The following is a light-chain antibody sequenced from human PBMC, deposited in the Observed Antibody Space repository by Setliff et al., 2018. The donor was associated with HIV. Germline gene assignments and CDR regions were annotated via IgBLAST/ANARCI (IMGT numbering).Light chain of an antibody. CDR3: CSYTSSASYV. V-gene: IGLV2-14*03. CDR1: SSDVGTYNF. Sequence: QSVLTQPASVSGSPGQSISISCTGTSSDVGTYNFVSWYQQHPGKAPKLMIYDVSHRPSGVSNRFSGSKSGNTASLTISGLQAEDEAHYYCCSYTSSASYVFGTGTKVTVL. J-gene: IGLJ1*01. CDR2: DVS.